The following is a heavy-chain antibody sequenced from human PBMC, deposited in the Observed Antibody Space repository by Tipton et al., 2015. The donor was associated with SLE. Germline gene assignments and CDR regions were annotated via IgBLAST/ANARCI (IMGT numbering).Heavy chain of an antibody. CDR1: GGSISSYY. V-gene: IGHV4-59*12. CDR2: IYYSGST. Sequence: LSLTCTVSGGSISSYYWSWIRQPPGKGLEWIGYIYYSGSTNYNPSLKSRVTISVDTSKNQFSLKLSSVTAADTAVYYCARVELVVVPAAGEYYYYMDVWGKGTTVTVSS. D-gene: IGHD2-2*01. CDR3: ARVELVVVPAAGEYYYYMDV. J-gene: IGHJ6*03.